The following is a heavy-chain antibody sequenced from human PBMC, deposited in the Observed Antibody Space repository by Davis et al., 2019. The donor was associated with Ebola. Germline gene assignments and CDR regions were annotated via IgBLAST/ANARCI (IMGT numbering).Heavy chain of an antibody. Sequence: PSETLSLTCTVSGGSISSSSYYWSWIRQPPGKGLEWIGEINHSGSTNYNPSLKSRVTISVDTSKNQFSLKLSSVTAADTAVYYCARGCKGGNSSCYYYGMDVWGQGTTVTVSS. CDR2: INHSGST. V-gene: IGHV4-39*07. J-gene: IGHJ6*02. CDR1: GGSISSSSYY. D-gene: IGHD4-23*01. CDR3: ARGCKGGNSSCYYYGMDV.